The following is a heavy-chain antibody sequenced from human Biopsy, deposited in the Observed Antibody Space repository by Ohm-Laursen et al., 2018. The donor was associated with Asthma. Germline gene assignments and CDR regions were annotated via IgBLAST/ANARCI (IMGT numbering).Heavy chain of an antibody. Sequence: VASVKVSCKASGYTFINYAIHWVRQAPGHSLEWMGWINAANGNTKYSQKFQGRLTISRDTSASTAYMDLSSLRSEDTAVYYCARTYFDFLTEQVHDVFAMWGQGTMVTVSS. J-gene: IGHJ3*02. D-gene: IGHD3-9*01. CDR1: GYTFINYA. CDR3: ARTYFDFLTEQVHDVFAM. CDR2: INAANGNT. V-gene: IGHV1-3*01.